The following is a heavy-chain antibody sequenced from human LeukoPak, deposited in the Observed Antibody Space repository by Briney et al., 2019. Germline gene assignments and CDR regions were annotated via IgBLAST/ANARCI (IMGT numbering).Heavy chain of an antibody. V-gene: IGHV4-59*01. CDR3: ARSSSGPRGGFDY. J-gene: IGHJ4*02. D-gene: IGHD3-22*01. CDR2: IYYSGST. CDR1: GGSISSYY. Sequence: KPSETLSLTGTVSGGSISSYYWSWIRQPPGKGLEWIGYIYYSGSTNYNPSLKSRVTISVDTSKNQFSLKLSSVTAADTAVYYCARSSSGPRGGFDYWGQGTLVTVSS.